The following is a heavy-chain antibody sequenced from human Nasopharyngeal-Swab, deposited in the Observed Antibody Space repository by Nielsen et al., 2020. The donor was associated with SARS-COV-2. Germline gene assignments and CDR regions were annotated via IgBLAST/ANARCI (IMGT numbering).Heavy chain of an antibody. J-gene: IGHJ4*02. V-gene: IGHV3-30*02. D-gene: IGHD1-26*01. CDR2: IRYDGSNK. CDR1: GFTFSSYS. Sequence: GGSLRLSCAASGFTFSSYSMNWVRQAPGKGLEWVAFIRYDGSNKYYADSVKGRFTISRDNSKNTLYLQMNSLRAEDTAVYYCASISPKTNSGSYLGGFDYWGQGTLVTVSS. CDR3: ASISPKTNSGSYLGGFDY.